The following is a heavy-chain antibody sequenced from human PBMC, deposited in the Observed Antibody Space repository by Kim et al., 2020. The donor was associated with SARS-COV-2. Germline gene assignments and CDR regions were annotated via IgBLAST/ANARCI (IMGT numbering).Heavy chain of an antibody. CDR3: ARALYSGYDWGY. D-gene: IGHD5-12*01. V-gene: IGHV4-59*01. Sequence: SETLSLTCTVSGGSISSYYWSWIRQPPGKGLEWIGYIYYSGSTNYNPSLKSRVTISVDTSKNQFSLKLSSVTAVDTAVYYCARALYSGYDWGYWGQGTLVTVSS. CDR1: GGSISSYY. J-gene: IGHJ4*02. CDR2: IYYSGST.